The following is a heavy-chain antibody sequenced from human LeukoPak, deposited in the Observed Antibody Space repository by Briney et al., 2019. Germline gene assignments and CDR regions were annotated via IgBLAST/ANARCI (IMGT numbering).Heavy chain of an antibody. CDR3: AKAGRGYCSGGSCVSPRHALLY. CDR1: GFTFSSYA. CDR2: ISGSGGST. V-gene: IGHV3-23*01. J-gene: IGHJ4*02. Sequence: PGGSLRLSCAASGFTFSSYAMSWVRQAPGKGLEWVSAISGSGGSTYYADSVKGRFTISRDNSKNTLYLQMNSLRAEDTAVYYCAKAGRGYCSGGSCVSPRHALLYWGQGTLVTVSS. D-gene: IGHD2-15*01.